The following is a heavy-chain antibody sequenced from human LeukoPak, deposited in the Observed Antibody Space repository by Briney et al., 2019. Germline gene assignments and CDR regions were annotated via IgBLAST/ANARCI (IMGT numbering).Heavy chain of an antibody. V-gene: IGHV4-34*01. CDR1: GGSFSDYY. Sequence: SETPSLTCAVYGGSFSDYYWSWIRQPPGKGLEWIAEINHSETTDYNPSLKSRVTISVDASKNQFSLKLSSVTAADTAVYYCARAGGSGLIDYWGQGTLVTVSS. J-gene: IGHJ4*02. D-gene: IGHD6-19*01. CDR2: INHSETT. CDR3: ARAGGSGLIDY.